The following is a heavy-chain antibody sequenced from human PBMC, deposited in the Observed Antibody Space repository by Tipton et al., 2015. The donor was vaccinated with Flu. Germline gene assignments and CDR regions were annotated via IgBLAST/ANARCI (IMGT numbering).Heavy chain of an antibody. CDR3: ARASSGWRISYYYGMDV. D-gene: IGHD6-19*01. CDR1: GFSFSSYW. Sequence: SLRLSCAASGFSFSSYWMSWVRQAPGKGLEWVANINRDGSEKFYVDSVKGRFTISRDNAKNSLYLQANSLRAEDTAVYYCARASSGWRISYYYGMDVWGQGTTVTVPS. J-gene: IGHJ6*02. V-gene: IGHV3-7*01. CDR2: INRDGSEK.